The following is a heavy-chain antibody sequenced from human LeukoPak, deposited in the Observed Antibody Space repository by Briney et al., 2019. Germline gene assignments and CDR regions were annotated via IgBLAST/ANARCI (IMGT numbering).Heavy chain of an antibody. CDR1: GGSFSGYY. D-gene: IGHD6-13*01. Sequence: SETLSLTCAVYGGSFSGYYWSWIRQPPGKGLEWIGEIIHSGSTNYNPSLKSRVTISVDTSKNQFSLKLSSVTAADTAVYYCARGSSSRRFDLWGRGTLVTVSS. V-gene: IGHV4-34*01. CDR3: ARGSSSRRFDL. CDR2: IIHSGST. J-gene: IGHJ2*01.